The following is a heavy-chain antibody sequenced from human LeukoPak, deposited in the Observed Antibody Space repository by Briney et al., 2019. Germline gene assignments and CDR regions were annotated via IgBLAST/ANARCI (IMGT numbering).Heavy chain of an antibody. CDR1: GFTFSTYG. D-gene: IGHD3-16*01. Sequence: GGSLRLSCAASGFTFSTYGMSWVRQAPGKGLERVSTFSGSGGSTYYADFVKGRFTISRDNSKNTLSLQMNSLRAEDTAVYYCAKSLGAFGRFDYWGQGTLVTVSS. J-gene: IGHJ4*02. CDR2: FSGSGGST. V-gene: IGHV3-23*01. CDR3: AKSLGAFGRFDY.